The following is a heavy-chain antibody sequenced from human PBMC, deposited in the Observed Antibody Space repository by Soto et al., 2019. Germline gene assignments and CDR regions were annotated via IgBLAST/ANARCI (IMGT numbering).Heavy chain of an antibody. CDR1: GYTFVAFD. V-gene: IGHV1-8*01. CDR2: VNPDTGDT. CDR3: VRQAGGASTPGDDY. Sequence: QVQLVQSGAEVKKPGASVKVSCKASGYTFVAFDIAWVRQASGQGLEWVGWVNPDTGDTAYKREFQESLSMTRDTSINTVYMELSSLTPDDTAMYFCVRQAGGASTPGDDYWGQGTLVTVSP. J-gene: IGHJ4*02. D-gene: IGHD2-15*01.